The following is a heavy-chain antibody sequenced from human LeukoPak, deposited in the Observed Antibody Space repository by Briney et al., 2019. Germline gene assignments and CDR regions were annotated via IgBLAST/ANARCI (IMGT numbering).Heavy chain of an antibody. CDR3: ARGWPGYSYGIDY. J-gene: IGHJ4*02. CDR1: GGTFSSYA. V-gene: IGHV1-69*04. CDR2: IIPILGIA. Sequence: ASVKVSCKASGGTFSSYAISWVRQAPGQGLEWMGRIIPILGIANYAQKFQGRATITADKSTSTAYMELSSLRSEDTAVYYCARGWPGYSYGIDYWGQGTLVTVSS. D-gene: IGHD5-18*01.